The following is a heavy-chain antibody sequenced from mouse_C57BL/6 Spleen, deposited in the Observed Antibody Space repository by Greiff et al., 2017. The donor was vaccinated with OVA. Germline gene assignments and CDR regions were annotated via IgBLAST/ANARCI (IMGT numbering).Heavy chain of an antibody. CDR1: GYSITSGYD. CDR3: ASGDYYGSLDY. CDR2: ISYSGST. Sequence: EVQLVESGPGMVKPSQSLSLTCTVTGYSITSGYDWHWIRHFPGNKLEWMGYISYSGSTNYNPSLKSRISITHDTSKNHFFLKLNSVTTEDTATYYCASGDYYGSLDYWGQGTTLTVSS. J-gene: IGHJ2*01. V-gene: IGHV3-1*01. D-gene: IGHD1-1*01.